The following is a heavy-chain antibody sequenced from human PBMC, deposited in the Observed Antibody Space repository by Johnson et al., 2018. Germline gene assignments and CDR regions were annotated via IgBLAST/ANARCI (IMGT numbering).Heavy chain of an antibody. V-gene: IGHV3-7*01. Sequence: EVQLLESGGGVVQPGRSXRLSCAASGFTFSRYWMNWVRQDPGKGLEWVANIKQDGSEKYYVDSVKGRFTISRDNAKNSLYLQMNSLRAEDTAVYYCARDERDYGDVYYYYYYGMDVWGQGTTVTVSS. J-gene: IGHJ6*02. CDR1: GFTFSRYW. D-gene: IGHD4-17*01. CDR2: IKQDGSEK. CDR3: ARDERDYGDVYYYYYYGMDV.